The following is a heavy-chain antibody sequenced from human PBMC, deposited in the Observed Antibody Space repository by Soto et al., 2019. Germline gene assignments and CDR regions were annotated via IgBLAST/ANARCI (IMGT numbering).Heavy chain of an antibody. V-gene: IGHV3-7*01. CDR1: GFTFSNYW. CDR3: ARGTATPGTDY. J-gene: IGHJ4*02. Sequence: EVQLAESGGGLVQPGGSLRLSCVASGFTFSNYWLNWVRQAPGKGLEWVGNINEDGSERSYVDSVKGRFTFSRDNAKNSLYLQMDSLRAEDTAVYYCARGTATPGTDYWGQGTLVTVSS. CDR2: INEDGSER. D-gene: IGHD6-13*01.